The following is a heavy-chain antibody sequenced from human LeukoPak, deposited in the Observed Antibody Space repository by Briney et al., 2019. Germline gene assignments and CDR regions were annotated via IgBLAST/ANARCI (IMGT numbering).Heavy chain of an antibody. J-gene: IGHJ6*03. Sequence: GGSLRLSCAASGFTFSNAWMSWVRQAPGKGLEWVGRIKSKTDGGTTDYAAPVKGRFTISRDDSKNTLYLQMNSLKTEDTAVYYCAKHSSRIAAVPYYYCYMDVWGKGTTVTVSS. CDR2: IKSKTDGGTT. CDR3: AKHSSRIAAVPYYYCYMDV. D-gene: IGHD6-25*01. V-gene: IGHV3-15*01. CDR1: GFTFSNAW.